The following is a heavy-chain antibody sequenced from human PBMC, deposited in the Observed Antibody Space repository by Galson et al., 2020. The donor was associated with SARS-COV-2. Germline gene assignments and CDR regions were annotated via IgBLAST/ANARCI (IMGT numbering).Heavy chain of an antibody. CDR3: ARDRGSGWLLGDY. CDR2: ISSSSYI. V-gene: IGHV3-21*01. D-gene: IGHD6-19*01. CDR1: GFTFSSYS. Sequence: GESLKISCAASGFTFSSYSMNWVRQAPGKGLEWVSSISSSSYIYYADSVKGRFTISRDNAKNSLYLQMNSLRAEDTTVYYCARDRGSGWLLGDYWGQGTLVTVSS. J-gene: IGHJ4*02.